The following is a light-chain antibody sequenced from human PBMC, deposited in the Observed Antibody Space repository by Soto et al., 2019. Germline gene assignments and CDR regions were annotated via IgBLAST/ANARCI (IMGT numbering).Light chain of an antibody. CDR1: SSDIGGYNY. J-gene: IGLJ1*01. CDR2: DVT. Sequence: QSALTQPPSASGSPGQSVTISCTGTSSDIGGYNYVSWYQQHPGKAPKLIIYDVTKRPSGVPDRFSGSKSGNTASLTVSGLQAEDEADYYCSSYAGSNNYVFGTGTKLTV. CDR3: SSYAGSNNYV. V-gene: IGLV2-8*01.